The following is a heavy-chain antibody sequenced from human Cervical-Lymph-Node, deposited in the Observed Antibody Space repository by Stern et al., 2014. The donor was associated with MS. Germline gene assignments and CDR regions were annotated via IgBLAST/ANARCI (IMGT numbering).Heavy chain of an antibody. CDR1: GFTFSTYA. J-gene: IGHJ4*02. CDR2: LSYDGSQI. Sequence: VQLVQSGGGVVQPGRSLSLSCVASGFTFSTYAMHWVRQAPGKGLEWVAFLSYDGSQINSTGSVKARFTISRDNSKNTLYLHMNSLRDEDTAVYFCARGGRGVGLEYWGQGALVTVSS. D-gene: IGHD3-10*01. CDR3: ARGGRGVGLEY. V-gene: IGHV3-30-3*01.